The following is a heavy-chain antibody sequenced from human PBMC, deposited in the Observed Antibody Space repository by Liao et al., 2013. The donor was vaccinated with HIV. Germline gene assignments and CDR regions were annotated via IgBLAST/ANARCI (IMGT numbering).Heavy chain of an antibody. V-gene: IGHV4-59*12. D-gene: IGHD3-16*01. CDR2: IYYSGST. CDR1: GGSISSYY. J-gene: IGHJ6*03. CDR3: ARGLRGVRELFFGTTYMDV. Sequence: QVQLQESGPGLVKPSETLSLTCTVSGGSISSYYWSWIRQPPGKGLEWIGYIYYSGSTNYSPSLKSRVTISVDTSKNQFSLKLSSVTAADTAVYYCARGLRGVRELFFGTTYMDVWGKGTTVTVSS.